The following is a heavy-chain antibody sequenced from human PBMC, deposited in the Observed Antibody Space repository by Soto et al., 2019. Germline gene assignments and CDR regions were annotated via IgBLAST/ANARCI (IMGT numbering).Heavy chain of an antibody. J-gene: IGHJ4*02. CDR1: GFTFDDYA. CDR3: SNLPLYGSGFDC. D-gene: IGHD3-10*01. CDR2: ISWNGDAT. Sequence: DVQLVESGGALVQPGGSLRLSCTASGFTFDDYAIHWVRQAPGKGLEWISGISWNGDATGYADSVKGRFTISRDNAKNSLYLQMNTLRTEDTAMYFCSNLPLYGSGFDCWGQGTLVTAAS. V-gene: IGHV3-9*01.